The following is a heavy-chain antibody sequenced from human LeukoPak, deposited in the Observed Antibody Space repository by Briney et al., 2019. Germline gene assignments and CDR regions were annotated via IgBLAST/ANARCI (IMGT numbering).Heavy chain of an antibody. J-gene: IGHJ6*03. CDR2: ISAYNGNT. CDR1: GYTFTSYG. V-gene: IGHV1-18*01. D-gene: IGHD4-11*01. Sequence: GASVKVSCKASGYTFTSYGISWVRQAPGQGLEWMGWISAYNGNTNYAQKLQGRVTMTTDTSTSTAYMELRSLRSDDTAVYYCARGQQLRYYYYYYMDVWGKGTTVTVSS. CDR3: ARGQQLRYYYYYYMDV.